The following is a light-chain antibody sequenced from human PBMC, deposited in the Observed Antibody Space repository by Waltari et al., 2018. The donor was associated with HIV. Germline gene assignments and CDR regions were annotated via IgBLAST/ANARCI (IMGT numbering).Light chain of an antibody. J-gene: IGKJ2*01. CDR1: QSIRND. CDR2: AAS. Sequence: DIQMTQSPSFLSASVGDRVTITCWASQSIRNDLGWYQQRPGEAPKRLIYAASSLQSGVPSRFSGSGSGTRFTLTISRLQPEDSASYYCLQHNSYPRTFGQGTTLEIK. CDR3: LQHNSYPRT. V-gene: IGKV1-17*01.